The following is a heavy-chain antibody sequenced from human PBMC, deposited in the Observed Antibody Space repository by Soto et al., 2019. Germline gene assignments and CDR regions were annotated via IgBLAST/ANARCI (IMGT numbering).Heavy chain of an antibody. J-gene: IGHJ4*02. Sequence: GASVKVSCKASGYTLTSFGISWVRQAPGQGLEWMGWVSTHNANTKYAQRFQGRVTMTTDTSTSTAYMELRSLTSDDTAVYYCAREYCPGISCYGPDHWGQGTLVTVS. CDR3: AREYCPGISCYGPDH. CDR1: GYTLTSFG. CDR2: VSTHNANT. D-gene: IGHD2-2*01. V-gene: IGHV1-18*01.